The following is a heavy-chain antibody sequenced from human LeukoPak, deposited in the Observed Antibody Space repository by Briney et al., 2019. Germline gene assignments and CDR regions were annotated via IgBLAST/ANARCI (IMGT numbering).Heavy chain of an antibody. J-gene: IGHJ3*02. Sequence: GESLKISCKGSGYSFTSYWIGWVRQMPGKGLEWMGIIYPGDSGTRYSPSFQGQVTISADKSISTAYLQWSSLKASDTAMYYCARRVQNYYDSSGAAFDIWGQGTMVTVSS. CDR1: GYSFTSYW. CDR3: ARRVQNYYDSSGAAFDI. CDR2: IYPGDSGT. V-gene: IGHV5-51*01. D-gene: IGHD3-22*01.